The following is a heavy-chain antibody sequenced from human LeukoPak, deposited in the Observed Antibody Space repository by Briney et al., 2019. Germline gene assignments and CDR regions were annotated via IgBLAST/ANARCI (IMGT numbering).Heavy chain of an antibody. J-gene: IGHJ4*02. CDR1: GFTFSSYW. CDR3: ARDPSSLRDSFDY. V-gene: IGHV3-7*01. Sequence: GGSLRLSCAASGFTFSSYWMNWVRQAPGKGLEWVANIKQDGSEKYYVDSVKGRFTISRGNAKNSLYLQMNSLRVEDTAVYYCARDPSSLRDSFDYWGQGTLVTVSS. CDR2: IKQDGSEK.